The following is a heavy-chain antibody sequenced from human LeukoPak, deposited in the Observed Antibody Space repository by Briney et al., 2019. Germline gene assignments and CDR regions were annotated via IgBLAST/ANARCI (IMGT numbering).Heavy chain of an antibody. J-gene: IGHJ4*02. D-gene: IGHD2-15*01. Sequence: SETLSLTCAVYGGSFSGYYWSWIRQPPGKGLEWIGEISHSGSTNYNPSLKSRVTISVDTSKNQFSLKLSSVTAADTAVYYCARGRWPKGSIDYWGQGTLVTVSS. CDR2: ISHSGST. CDR1: GGSFSGYY. V-gene: IGHV4-34*01. CDR3: ARGRWPKGSIDY.